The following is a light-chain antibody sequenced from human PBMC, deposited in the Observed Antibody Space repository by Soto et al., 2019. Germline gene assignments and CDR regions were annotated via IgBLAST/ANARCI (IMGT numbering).Light chain of an antibody. CDR1: SGHSSDA. V-gene: IGLV4-69*01. CDR3: QTWGTGIQV. J-gene: IGLJ2*01. CDR2: VNSDGSH. Sequence: QPVLTQSPSASASLGASVKLTCTLSSGHSSDAIAWHQQQPEKGPRYLMKVNSDGSHNKGDGIPDRFSGSSSGAERYLTISSLQSEDEADYYCQTWGTGIQVFGGGTKVTVL.